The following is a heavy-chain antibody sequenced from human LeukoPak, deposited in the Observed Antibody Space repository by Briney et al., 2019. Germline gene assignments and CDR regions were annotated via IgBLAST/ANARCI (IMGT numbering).Heavy chain of an antibody. V-gene: IGHV3-23*01. Sequence: PGGSPRLSCAASGFTFSSYAMSWVRQAPGKGLEWVSAIGGSDGSTYYADSVKGRFTISRDNSKNTLYLQMNSLRVEDTAVYYCAKDRGIAVAGSFDYWGQGTLVTVSS. CDR2: IGGSDGST. D-gene: IGHD6-19*01. CDR1: GFTFSSYA. J-gene: IGHJ4*02. CDR3: AKDRGIAVAGSFDY.